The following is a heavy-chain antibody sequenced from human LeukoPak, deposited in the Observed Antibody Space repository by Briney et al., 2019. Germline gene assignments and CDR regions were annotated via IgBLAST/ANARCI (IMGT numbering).Heavy chain of an antibody. V-gene: IGHV4-61*05. Sequence: SETLSLTCTVSGGSISSSSYYWGWIRQPPGKGLEWIGYIYYSGSTKYNPSLKSRVTISVDTSKNQFSLKLSSVTAADTAVYYCARGGVSAEKDIVVVPAAMYTGPRFDYWGQGTLVTVSS. CDR3: ARGGVSAEKDIVVVPAAMYTGPRFDY. D-gene: IGHD2-2*01. CDR1: GGSISSSSYY. J-gene: IGHJ4*02. CDR2: IYYSGST.